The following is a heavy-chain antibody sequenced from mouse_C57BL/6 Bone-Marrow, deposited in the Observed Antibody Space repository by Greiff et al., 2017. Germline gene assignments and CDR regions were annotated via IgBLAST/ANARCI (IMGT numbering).Heavy chain of an antibody. CDR1: GFSLTSYG. J-gene: IGHJ4*01. Sequence: QVQLQQPGPGLVQPSQSLSITCTVSGFSLTSYGVHWVRQSPGKGLEWLGVIWRGGSTDYNAAFMSRLSITKDNSKSQVFFKMYSLQADDTAIYYCAKKERDYFYAMDYWGQGTSVTVSS. V-gene: IGHV2-5*01. CDR2: IWRGGST. D-gene: IGHD1-1*01. CDR3: AKKERDYFYAMDY.